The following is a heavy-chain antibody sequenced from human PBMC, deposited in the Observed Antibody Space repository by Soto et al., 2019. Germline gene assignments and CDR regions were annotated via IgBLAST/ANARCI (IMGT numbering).Heavy chain of an antibody. D-gene: IGHD1-1*01. Sequence: GESLKISCKGSGYSFTSYWISWVRQMPGKGLEWMGRIDPSDSYTNYSPSFQGHVTISADKSISTAYLQWSSLKASDTAMYYRARRWMSEWNRSEYYYYGMDVWGQGTTVTVSS. CDR2: IDPSDSYT. V-gene: IGHV5-10-1*01. CDR3: ARRWMSEWNRSEYYYYGMDV. J-gene: IGHJ6*02. CDR1: GYSFTSYW.